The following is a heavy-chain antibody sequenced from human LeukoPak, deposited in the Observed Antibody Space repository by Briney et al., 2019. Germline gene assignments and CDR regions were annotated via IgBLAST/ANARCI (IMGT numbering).Heavy chain of an antibody. CDR1: GFTFSSYS. V-gene: IGHV3-48*01. CDR3: AREVGIAVASTFHY. D-gene: IGHD6-19*01. Sequence: PGGSLRLSCAPSGFTFSSYSMNWVRQAPGKGLEWVSYISSSSSTIYYADSVKGRFTISRDNAKNSLYLQMNSLRSEDTAVYYCAREVGIAVASTFHYRGQASLVTVSS. J-gene: IGHJ4*02. CDR2: ISSSSSTI.